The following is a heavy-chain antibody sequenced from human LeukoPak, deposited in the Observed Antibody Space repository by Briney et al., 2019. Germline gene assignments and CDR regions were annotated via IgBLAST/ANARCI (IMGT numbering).Heavy chain of an antibody. CDR1: GFTFSSYW. CDR3: ARMRRPYYFDY. Sequence: SGESLRLSCGASGFTFSSYWLSWVRQAPGQGLEWVANIKQDGSEKYYVDSVKGRFTISRDNAQNSLYLQMDSLRAEDTAVYYCARMRRPYYFDYWGQGTLVTVSS. V-gene: IGHV3-7*01. J-gene: IGHJ4*02. CDR2: IKQDGSEK.